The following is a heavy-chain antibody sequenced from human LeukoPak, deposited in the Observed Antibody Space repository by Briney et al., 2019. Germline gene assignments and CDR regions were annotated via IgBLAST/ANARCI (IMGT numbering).Heavy chain of an antibody. Sequence: GGSLRLSCAASGFTFSSYAMSWVRQAPGKGLEWVSAISGSGGSTYYADSVKGRFTISRDNSKNALYLQMNSLRAEDTAVYYCAKESRATRDYYYYYMDVWGKGTTVTVSS. V-gene: IGHV3-23*01. D-gene: IGHD1-26*01. CDR3: AKESRATRDYYYYYMDV. CDR2: ISGSGGST. J-gene: IGHJ6*03. CDR1: GFTFSSYA.